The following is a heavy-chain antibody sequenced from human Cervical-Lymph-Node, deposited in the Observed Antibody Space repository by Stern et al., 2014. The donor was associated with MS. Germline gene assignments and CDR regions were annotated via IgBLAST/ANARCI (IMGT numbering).Heavy chain of an antibody. J-gene: IGHJ5*02. CDR1: GYTFINYD. V-gene: IGHV1-8*01. CDR2: MNPNIGNT. CDR3: ARGLVVSSSLWFDP. D-gene: IGHD6-6*01. Sequence: MQLVESGAEVKKPGASVKVSCKASGYTFINYDINWVRQAPGRGLEWIGLMNPNIGNTGYAQEFQGRVTMTTNTSISTVYMELSSLTSDDTAVYYCARGLVVSSSLWFDPWGQGTLVTVSS.